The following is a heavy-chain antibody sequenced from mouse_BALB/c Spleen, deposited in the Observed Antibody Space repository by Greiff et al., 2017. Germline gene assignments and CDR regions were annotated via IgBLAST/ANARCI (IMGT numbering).Heavy chain of an antibody. D-gene: IGHD2-1*01. Sequence: VQLQQSGPGLVKPSQSLSLTCTVTGYSITSDYAWNWIRQFPGNKLEWMGYISYSGSTSYNPSLKSRISITRDTSKNQFFLQLNSVTTEDTATYYCARGGNYEGYFDVWGAGTTVTVSS. CDR2: ISYSGST. CDR3: ARGGNYEGYFDV. J-gene: IGHJ1*01. V-gene: IGHV3-2*02. CDR1: GYSITSDYA.